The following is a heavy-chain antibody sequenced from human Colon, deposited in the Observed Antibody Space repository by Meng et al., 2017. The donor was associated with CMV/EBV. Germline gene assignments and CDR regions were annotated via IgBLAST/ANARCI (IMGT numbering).Heavy chain of an antibody. D-gene: IGHD6-19*01. J-gene: IGHJ4*02. CDR3: AKDTDSSGWYVLFDL. CDR1: GFTFKNYA. Sequence: GGSLRLSCAASGFTFKNYAMSWVRQAPGKGLEWVAGISYNSDNIQYAESVKGRFTISRDNAKNSLYLQMDSLRAEDTALYYCAKDTDSSGWYVLFDLWGQGTLVTVSS. V-gene: IGHV3-9*01. CDR2: ISYNSDNI.